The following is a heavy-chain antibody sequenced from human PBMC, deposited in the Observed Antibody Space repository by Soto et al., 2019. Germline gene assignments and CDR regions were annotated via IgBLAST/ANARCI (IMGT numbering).Heavy chain of an antibody. CDR1: GYSFTSYA. CDR2: INAGNGNT. Sequence: QVQLVQSGAEVKKPGASVKVSCKASGYSFTSYAMHWVRHAPGQRLEWMGWINAGNGNTKYSQKFQGRVTITRDTSAGTAYMELSSLRSEDTAVYYCASSRITMVPYGMDVWGQGTTVTVSS. CDR3: ASSRITMVPYGMDV. D-gene: IGHD3-10*01. J-gene: IGHJ6*02. V-gene: IGHV1-3*01.